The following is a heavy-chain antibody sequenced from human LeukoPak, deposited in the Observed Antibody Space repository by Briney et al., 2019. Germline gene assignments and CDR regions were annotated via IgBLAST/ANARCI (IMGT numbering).Heavy chain of an antibody. J-gene: IGHJ4*02. D-gene: IGHD2-15*01. CDR3: AREYCSGGSCYSGLGATRMDFDY. Sequence: QSGGSLRLSCAASGFTFSDYWMSWVRQAPGKGLEWVANIKQDGSETYYVDFVKGRFTISRDNTKNSLFLQMNSLRAEDTAVYYCAREYCSGGSCYSGLGATRMDFDYWGQGTLVTVSS. V-gene: IGHV3-7*01. CDR2: IKQDGSET. CDR1: GFTFSDYW.